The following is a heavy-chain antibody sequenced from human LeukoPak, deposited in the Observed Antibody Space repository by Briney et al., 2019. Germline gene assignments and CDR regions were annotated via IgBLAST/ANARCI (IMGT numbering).Heavy chain of an antibody. Sequence: ELVSYISSSGSTIYYADSVKGRFTISRDNAKNSLSLQMNSLRAEDTAVYYCVRGYYGMDVWGQGTTVTVSS. J-gene: IGHJ6*02. CDR3: VRGYYGMDV. V-gene: IGHV3-11*01. CDR2: ISSSGSTI.